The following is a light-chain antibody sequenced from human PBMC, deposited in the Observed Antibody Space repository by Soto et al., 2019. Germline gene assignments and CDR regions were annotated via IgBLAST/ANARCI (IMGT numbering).Light chain of an antibody. J-gene: IGLJ1*01. V-gene: IGLV1-40*01. CDR1: SSNIGAGYD. CDR2: SNS. Sequence: QSVLTQAPSVSGAPGQRVTISCTGSSSNIGAGYDVHWYQQLPGTAPKLLIYSNSNRPSGVPDRFSGSKSGTSASLAITGLQAEDEADYYCQSYDISLSGVYVFGTGTKLTVL. CDR3: QSYDISLSGVYV.